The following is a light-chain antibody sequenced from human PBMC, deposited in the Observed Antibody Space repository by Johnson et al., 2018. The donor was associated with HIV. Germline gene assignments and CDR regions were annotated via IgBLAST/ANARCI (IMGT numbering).Light chain of an antibody. CDR1: SSNIGNNY. Sequence: QSMLTQPPSVSATPGQKVTISCSGSSSNIGNNYVSWYQQLPGTASKLLIYENNKRPSGIPDRFSGSKSGTSATLGITGLQTGDEADYYCGTWDSSLSAGFFGAGTNVTVL. CDR2: ENN. J-gene: IGLJ1*01. CDR3: GTWDSSLSAGF. V-gene: IGLV1-51*02.